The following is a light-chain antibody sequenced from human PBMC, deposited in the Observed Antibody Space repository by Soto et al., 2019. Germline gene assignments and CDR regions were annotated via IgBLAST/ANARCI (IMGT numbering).Light chain of an antibody. CDR3: LQYGNSAYT. Sequence: ELVLTQSPGTLSLSPGESVTLSCRASQSVTNNNLAWFQQKPGQAPRLLIHAASTRAVGIPDRFSGSGSGTDFTLAISRLEPEDFAVFYCLQYGNSAYTFGQGTKLEMK. CDR1: QSVTNNN. V-gene: IGKV3-20*01. CDR2: AAS. J-gene: IGKJ2*01.